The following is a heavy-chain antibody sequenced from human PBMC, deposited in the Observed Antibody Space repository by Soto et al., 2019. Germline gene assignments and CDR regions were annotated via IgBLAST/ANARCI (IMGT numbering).Heavy chain of an antibody. Sequence: GASVKVSCKSSGYNFVSYGVSWVRQAPGQGLEWLGWITAYKGNGYNGGKFQGRVTMTTDASTNTAYMTLRRLRSDDTAIYYCASGTYRPRIPRYLQYWGQGTLVTVSS. CDR1: GYNFVSYG. D-gene: IGHD5-18*01. CDR2: ITAYKGNG. V-gene: IGHV1-18*01. J-gene: IGHJ4*02. CDR3: ASGTYRPRIPRYLQY.